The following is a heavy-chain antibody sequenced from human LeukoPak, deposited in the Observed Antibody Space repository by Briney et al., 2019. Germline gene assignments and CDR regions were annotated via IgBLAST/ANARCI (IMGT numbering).Heavy chain of an antibody. CDR2: IKEDGSEK. Sequence: RGSLRLSCAVSGFTFSSYWMSWVRQAPGKGLEWVGNIKEDGSEKYYVDSVKGRFTISRDNAKNSLYLQMNSLRAEDTAVYYCARDSFETDIDYWGQGTLVTVSS. V-gene: IGHV3-7*01. J-gene: IGHJ4*02. CDR3: ARDSFETDIDY. CDR1: GFTFSSYW. D-gene: IGHD1-14*01.